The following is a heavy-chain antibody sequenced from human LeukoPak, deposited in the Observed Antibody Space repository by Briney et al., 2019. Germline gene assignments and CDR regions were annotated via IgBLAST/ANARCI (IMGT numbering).Heavy chain of an antibody. Sequence: GGSLRLSCAASGFTFSVYGMHWVRQAPGKGLEWVAFIRYDGSNKYYVDSVKGRFTISRDNSKNTLYLQMNSLRAEDTAVYYCAKGSRALDSSGWYYFDYWGQGTQVTVSS. CDR2: IRYDGSNK. V-gene: IGHV3-30*02. CDR1: GFTFSVYG. D-gene: IGHD6-19*01. CDR3: AKGSRALDSSGWYYFDY. J-gene: IGHJ4*02.